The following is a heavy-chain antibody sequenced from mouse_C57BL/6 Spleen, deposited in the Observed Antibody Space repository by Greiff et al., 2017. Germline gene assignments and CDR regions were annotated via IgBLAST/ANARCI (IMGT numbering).Heavy chain of an antibody. CDR1: GYSLTSYG. CDR2: IWRGGST. Sequence: QVQLKQSGPGLVQPSQRLSITCTVSGYSLTSYGVHWVRQSPGKGLEWLGVIWRGGSTDYNAAFMSRLSITKDKSKSQVFMKRNSLQAEDTAIYYCAKNAGTGFADWGQRTLVTVSA. J-gene: IGHJ3*01. V-gene: IGHV2-5*01. CDR3: AKNAGTGFAD. D-gene: IGHD3-3*01.